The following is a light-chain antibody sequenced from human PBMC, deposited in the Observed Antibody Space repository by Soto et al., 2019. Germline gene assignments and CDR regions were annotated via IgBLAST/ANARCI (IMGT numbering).Light chain of an antibody. J-gene: IGLJ2*01. CDR3: SSYTNHSSVV. CDR2: DVS. CDR1: SSDIGAYNY. Sequence: QSVLTQPASVSGSPGQPITISCSGTSSDIGAYNYFSWYQHYTGKAPKLVISDVSHRPSGVSSRFSGSKSGNTASLTISGLQAEDEADYYCSSYTNHSSVVFGGGTKLTVL. V-gene: IGLV2-14*03.